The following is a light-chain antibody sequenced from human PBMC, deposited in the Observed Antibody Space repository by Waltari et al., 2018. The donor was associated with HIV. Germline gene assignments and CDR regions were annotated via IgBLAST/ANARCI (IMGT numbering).Light chain of an antibody. Sequence: DIQMTQSPSSLSASVGDRVTITCRASQSISSYLNWYQQKPGKAPKFLIYASSSLQSGVPSRCSGSGSGTEFTLTISSLQPEDFATYYCQQSYSTPYTFGQGTKLEIK. CDR2: ASS. V-gene: IGKV1-39*01. CDR1: QSISSY. CDR3: QQSYSTPYT. J-gene: IGKJ2*01.